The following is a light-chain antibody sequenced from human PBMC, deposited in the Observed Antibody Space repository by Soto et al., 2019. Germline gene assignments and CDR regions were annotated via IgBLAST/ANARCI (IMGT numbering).Light chain of an antibody. CDR2: GNN. CDR3: QSYDSSLSGYVV. J-gene: IGLJ2*01. Sequence: QTVVTQPPSVSGAPGQRVTISCTGNSSNIGAGYDVHWYQQLPGTAPKLLIYGNNNRPSGVPDRFSGSKSGTSASLAITGLQAEDEADYYCQSYDSSLSGYVVFGGGTKVTVL. CDR1: SSNIGAGYD. V-gene: IGLV1-40*01.